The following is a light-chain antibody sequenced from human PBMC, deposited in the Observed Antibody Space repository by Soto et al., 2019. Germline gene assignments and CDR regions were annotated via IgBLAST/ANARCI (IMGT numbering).Light chain of an antibody. V-gene: IGKV1-8*01. CDR1: QDISTY. Sequence: IRMTQSPSSLSASTGDRVTITCRASQDISTYLAWYQQKPGKAPRLLIYGASTLQSGVPSRFTGSGSGTDFTLTITSLQSEDFATYYCQQYHNYPYTFGQGTELEF. J-gene: IGKJ2*01. CDR2: GAS. CDR3: QQYHNYPYT.